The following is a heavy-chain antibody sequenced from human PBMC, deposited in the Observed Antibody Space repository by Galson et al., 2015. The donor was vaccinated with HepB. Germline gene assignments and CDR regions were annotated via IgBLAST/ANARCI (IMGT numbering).Heavy chain of an antibody. CDR3: VRGFALDY. CDR1: GFLFRSTW. Sequence: LRLSCAVSGFLFRSTWMSWVRQAPEKGLEWVANINADGSEKYYVDSMKGRFTISRDNAKSSLYLEMNSLRPEDTAVYYCVRGFALDYWGQGTRVTVSS. CDR2: INADGSEK. J-gene: IGHJ4*02. V-gene: IGHV3-7*03.